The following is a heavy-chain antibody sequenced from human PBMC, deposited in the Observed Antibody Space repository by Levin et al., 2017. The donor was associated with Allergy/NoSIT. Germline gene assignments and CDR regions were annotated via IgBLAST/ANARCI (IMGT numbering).Heavy chain of an antibody. J-gene: IGHJ5*02. V-gene: IGHV3-48*01. CDR2: ISSGVITI. Sequence: PGESLKISCTGSGFTFSRDSMNWVRQAPGKGLEWVSYISSGVITIYYADSVKGRFTISRDNAKNSLYLQMNSLRAEDTAVYYCARGAELDPWGQGTLVTVSS. CDR3: ARGAELDP. CDR1: GFTFSRDS.